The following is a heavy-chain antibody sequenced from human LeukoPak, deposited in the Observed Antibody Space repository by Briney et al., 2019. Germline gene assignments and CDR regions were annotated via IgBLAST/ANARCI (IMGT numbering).Heavy chain of an antibody. J-gene: IGHJ3*02. CDR2: ISYDGSNK. D-gene: IGHD6-13*01. CDR1: EFTFSSYA. CDR3: AREYSSSWSKVEAFDI. V-gene: IGHV3-30-3*01. Sequence: GGSLRLSFEAPEFTFSSYAMPWVRQAPGKGLEGVEVISYDGSNKYYADPVKGRFTISRDNSKNTLYLQMNSLRAEDTAVYYCAREYSSSWSKVEAFDIWGQGTMVTVSS.